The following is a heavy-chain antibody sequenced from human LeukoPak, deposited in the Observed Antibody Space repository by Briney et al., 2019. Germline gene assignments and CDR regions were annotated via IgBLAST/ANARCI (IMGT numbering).Heavy chain of an antibody. Sequence: GGSLRLSCAASGFIFSRYGMSWVRQAPGKGLEWVSAISGSGGTTYYADSVKGRFTISRDSSKNTLYLQINSLRAEDTAVYYCAKDGDYYDSSGYYSNVDYWGQGTLVTVSS. CDR3: AKDGDYYDSSGYYSNVDY. J-gene: IGHJ4*02. V-gene: IGHV3-23*01. CDR1: GFIFSRYG. CDR2: ISGSGGTT. D-gene: IGHD3-22*01.